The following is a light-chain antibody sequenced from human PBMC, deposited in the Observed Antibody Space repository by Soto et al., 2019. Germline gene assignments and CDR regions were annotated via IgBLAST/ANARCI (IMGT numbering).Light chain of an antibody. CDR2: AAS. V-gene: IGKV1-39*01. CDR3: QQSYSPPYT. J-gene: IGKJ2*01. CDR1: QRIGSF. Sequence: DIQMTQSPSSLSASVGDRVTITCRASQRIGSFLNWYQQKPGQAPKFLISAASTWQSGVPSRFRGSGSGTDFTLTISSLQPDDLATYFCQQSYSPPYTFGQGTKLEIK.